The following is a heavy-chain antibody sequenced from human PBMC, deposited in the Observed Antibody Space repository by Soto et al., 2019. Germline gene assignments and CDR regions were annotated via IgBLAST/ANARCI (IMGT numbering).Heavy chain of an antibody. Sequence: PGGSLRLSRVVSGFTFNTYWMTWIRQAPGKGLEWVATIKEDETEKYYGDSVKGRFTISRDNAKNSLFLQMNNLRVDDTAVYYCVRARVDYWGQGILVTVSS. CDR3: VRARVDY. V-gene: IGHV3-7*04. CDR2: IKEDETEK. CDR1: GFTFNTYW. J-gene: IGHJ4*02.